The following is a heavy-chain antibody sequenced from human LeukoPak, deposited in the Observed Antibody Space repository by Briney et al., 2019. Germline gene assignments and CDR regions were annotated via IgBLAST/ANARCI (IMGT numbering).Heavy chain of an antibody. V-gene: IGHV3-30*02. D-gene: IGHD6-13*01. CDR3: AKDLYSSSWYLPDY. Sequence: GGSLRLSCAASGFTFSSNGMHWVRQAPGKGLEWVAFIRYDGSNKYYADSVKGRFTISRDNSKNMLYLQMNSLRAEDTAVYYCAKDLYSSSWYLPDYWGQGTLVTVSS. J-gene: IGHJ4*02. CDR1: GFTFSSNG. CDR2: IRYDGSNK.